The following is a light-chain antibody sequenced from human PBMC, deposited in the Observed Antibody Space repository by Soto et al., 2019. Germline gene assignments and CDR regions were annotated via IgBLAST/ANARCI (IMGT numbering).Light chain of an antibody. CDR1: QSINSY. CDR2: AAS. Sequence: DIQMTQSPSSLSASVGDRVTITCRASQSINSYLNWYQQKPGKAPNLLIYAASSLQSGVPSTFSGSGSGRDFTLTISSLQPEDFATYYCQQSHSIPLTFSGGTKVEIK. V-gene: IGKV1-39*01. CDR3: QQSHSIPLT. J-gene: IGKJ4*01.